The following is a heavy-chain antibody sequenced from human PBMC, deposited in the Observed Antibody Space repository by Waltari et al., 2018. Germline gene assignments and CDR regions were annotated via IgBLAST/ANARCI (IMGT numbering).Heavy chain of an antibody. CDR2: IYWDDDK. CDR1: GVSLTTDGVG. D-gene: IGHD3-10*01. J-gene: IGHJ5*02. CDR3: AHRHLIYNYASGFFGNWFDP. Sequence: QISLRESGPPLVKPSQTLTLTCTVSGVSLTTDGVGVGWIRQPPGKALQWLALIYWDDDKRYSPSLKNRLTITKDTSRNQVVLSMTNVDPVDTGTYFCAHRHLIYNYASGFFGNWFDPWGQGAQVIVSA. V-gene: IGHV2-5*02.